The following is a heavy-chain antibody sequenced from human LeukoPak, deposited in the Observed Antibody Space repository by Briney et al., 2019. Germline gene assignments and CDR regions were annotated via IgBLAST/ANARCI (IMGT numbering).Heavy chain of an antibody. CDR2: IYHSGST. CDR1: GYSISSGYY. CDR3: ATPRGYSYGYVPYYFDY. J-gene: IGHJ4*02. Sequence: SETLSLTCTVSGYSISSGYYWGWIRQPPGKGLEWIGSIYHSGSTYYNPSLKSRVTISVDTSKNQFSLKLSSVTASDTAVYYCATPRGYSYGYVPYYFDYWGQGTLVTVSS. D-gene: IGHD5-18*01. V-gene: IGHV4-38-2*02.